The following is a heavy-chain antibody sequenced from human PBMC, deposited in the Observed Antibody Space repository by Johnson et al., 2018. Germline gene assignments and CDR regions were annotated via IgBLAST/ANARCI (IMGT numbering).Heavy chain of an antibody. J-gene: IGHJ3*02. CDR2: IYPGDSDT. CDR1: GYSFTSYW. D-gene: IGHD5-18*01. V-gene: IGHV5-51*01. Sequence: EVQLLESGAEVKKPGESLKISCKGSGYSFTSYWIGWVRQMPGKGLEWMGIIYPGDSDTRYSPSFQGQVTISADKSISTAYLQWSSLKAWDTAMYYCARDNRGYSYGHDAFDIWGQGTMVTVSS. CDR3: ARDNRGYSYGHDAFDI.